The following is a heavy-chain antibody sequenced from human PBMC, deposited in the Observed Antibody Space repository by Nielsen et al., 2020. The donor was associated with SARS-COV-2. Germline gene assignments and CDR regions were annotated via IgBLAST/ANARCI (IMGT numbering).Heavy chain of an antibody. CDR1: GGSISSCGYY. J-gene: IGHJ6*02. CDR3: ARDSSGYDHYNYGMDV. D-gene: IGHD5-12*01. Sequence: SETLSLTCTVSGGSISSCGYYWSWIRHHPGKGLEWIGYIYFSGRTCYNPSLKSRVTISVDTSKNQFSLSLRSVTAADTAVYYCARDSSGYDHYNYGMDVWGQGTTVTVSS. CDR2: IYFSGRT. V-gene: IGHV4-31*03.